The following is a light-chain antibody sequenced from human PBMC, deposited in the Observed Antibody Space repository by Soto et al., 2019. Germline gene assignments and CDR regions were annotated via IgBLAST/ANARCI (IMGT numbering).Light chain of an antibody. CDR2: VNSDGSH. J-gene: IGLJ1*01. V-gene: IGLV4-69*01. Sequence: QSVLTQSPSASASLGASVKLTCTLSSGHSNYAIAWHQQQPEKGPRYLMKVNSDGSHRKGDGIPDRFSGSSSGAQRYLTISSLRSEDEADYSCQTWGTGIRVFGTGTKVTVL. CDR3: QTWGTGIRV. CDR1: SGHSNYA.